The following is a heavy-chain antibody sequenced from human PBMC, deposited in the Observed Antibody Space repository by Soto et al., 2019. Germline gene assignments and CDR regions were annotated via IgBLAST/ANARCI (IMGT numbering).Heavy chain of an antibody. Sequence: SETLSLTCAVYGGSFSGYYWSWIRQPPGKGLEWIGYIYYTGSTNYNPSLKSRVTISVDTSKNQFSLKLSSVTAADTAVYYCASSNIAAAGFYYYGMDVWGRGTTVTVSS. CDR1: GGSFSGYY. CDR2: IYYTGST. J-gene: IGHJ6*02. D-gene: IGHD6-13*01. V-gene: IGHV4-59*01. CDR3: ASSNIAAAGFYYYGMDV.